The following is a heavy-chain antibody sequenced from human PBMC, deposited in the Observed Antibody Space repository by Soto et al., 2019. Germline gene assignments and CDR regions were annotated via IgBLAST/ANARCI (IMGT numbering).Heavy chain of an antibody. CDR2: ISSGGRST. D-gene: IGHD2-2*01. CDR1: GFTFSGSA. Sequence: LRLSCAASGFTFSGSAMSWVRQAPGKGLEWVSGISSGGRSTDYADSVKGRFTISRDNSKNTLYLQMSSLRAEDTAAYYCARNVLRGYCSSSSCPFDPWGQGTLVTVSS. CDR3: ARNVLRGYCSSSSCPFDP. V-gene: IGHV3-23*01. J-gene: IGHJ5*02.